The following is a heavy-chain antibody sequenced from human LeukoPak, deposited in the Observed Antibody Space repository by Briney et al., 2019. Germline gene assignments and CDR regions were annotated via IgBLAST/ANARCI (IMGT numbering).Heavy chain of an antibody. CDR3: ARDREDYYGSGYFDY. D-gene: IGHD3-10*01. Sequence: ASVKVSCKASGYTFTSYAMHWVRQAPGQRLEWMGWINAGNGNTKYSQKFQGRVTITRDTSASTAYMELSSLRSEDTAVYYCARDREDYYGSGYFDYWGQGTLVTVSS. CDR2: INAGNGNT. CDR1: GYTFTSYA. V-gene: IGHV1-3*01. J-gene: IGHJ4*02.